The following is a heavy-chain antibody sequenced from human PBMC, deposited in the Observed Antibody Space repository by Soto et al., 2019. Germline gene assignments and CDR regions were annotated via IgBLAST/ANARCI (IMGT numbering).Heavy chain of an antibody. Sequence: GGSLRLSCAASGFTFKNYAMHWVRQAPGKGLEWVSSISSTTNYIYYGDSMKGRFTISRDNAKNSLYLEMNSLRAEDTAVYYCARESEDLTSNFDYWGQGTLVTVSS. V-gene: IGHV3-21*06. CDR1: GFTFKNYA. CDR2: ISSTTNYI. CDR3: ARESEDLTSNFDY. J-gene: IGHJ4*02.